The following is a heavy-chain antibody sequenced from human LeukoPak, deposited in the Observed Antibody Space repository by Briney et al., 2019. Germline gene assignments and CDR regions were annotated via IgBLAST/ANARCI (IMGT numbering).Heavy chain of an antibody. CDR2: IYYSGST. V-gene: IGHV4-59*01. J-gene: IGHJ3*02. D-gene: IGHD2-15*01. CDR1: GGSIRSYY. CDR3: ARSDIYCSGGTCPPNTFDAFDI. Sequence: PSETLSLTCTVSGGSIRSYYWSWIRQPPGEGLEWIGYIYYSGSTNYNPSLKSRVTISVDTSKNKFSLRLSSVTPADTAVYYCARSDIYCSGGTCPPNTFDAFDIWGRGTMATVSS.